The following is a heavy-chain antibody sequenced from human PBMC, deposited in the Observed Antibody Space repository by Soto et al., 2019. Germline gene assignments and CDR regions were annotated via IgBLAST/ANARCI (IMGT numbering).Heavy chain of an antibody. Sequence: QVQLVESGGGVVQPGRSLRLSCAASGFTFSSYAMHWVRQAPGKGLEWVAVISYDGSNKYYADSVKGRFTISRDNSKNTLYLQMNSLRAEDTALYYCARALRDSSGYYYFDYWGQGTLVTVSS. CDR3: ARALRDSSGYYYFDY. CDR2: ISYDGSNK. D-gene: IGHD3-22*01. CDR1: GFTFSSYA. J-gene: IGHJ4*02. V-gene: IGHV3-30-3*01.